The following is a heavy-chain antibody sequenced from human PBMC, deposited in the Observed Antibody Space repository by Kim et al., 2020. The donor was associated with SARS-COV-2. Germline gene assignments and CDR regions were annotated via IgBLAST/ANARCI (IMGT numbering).Heavy chain of an antibody. V-gene: IGHV2-70*11. CDR2: IDWDGDK. CDR1: GFSLSTRGIC. D-gene: IGHD5-18*01. J-gene: IGHJ4*02. CDR3: ARTSFCGLSYGYDF. Sequence: SGPTLVNPTQTLTLTCTFSGFSLSTRGICLSWIRQSPGKALEWLARIDWDGDKYYSTSLKTRLTISKDTSKDQLILTMTNMDPVDTATYYCARTSFCGLSYGYDFWGQGVLVSVSS.